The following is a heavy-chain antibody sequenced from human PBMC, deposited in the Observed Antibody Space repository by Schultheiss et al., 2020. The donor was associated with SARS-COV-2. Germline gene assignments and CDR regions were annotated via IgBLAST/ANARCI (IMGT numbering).Heavy chain of an antibody. Sequence: SETLSLTCTVSGGSISSGGYYWSWIRQHPGKGLEWIGYIYYSGSTNYNPSLKSRVTISVDTSKNQFSLKLSSVTAADTAVYYCARAGGGALDYWGQGTLVTVSS. V-gene: IGHV4-61*08. D-gene: IGHD3-10*01. CDR1: GGSISSGGYY. CDR3: ARAGGGALDY. CDR2: IYYSGST. J-gene: IGHJ4*02.